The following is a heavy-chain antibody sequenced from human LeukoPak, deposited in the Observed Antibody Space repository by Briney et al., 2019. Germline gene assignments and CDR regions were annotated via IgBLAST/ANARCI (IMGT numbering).Heavy chain of an antibody. CDR3: ARENRGPRDYPFWFDP. D-gene: IGHD4-17*01. CDR1: GYRFTSYW. J-gene: IGHJ5*02. Sequence: GESLKISCKGSGYRFTSYWIGWVRPMPGKGLEWMGSIYPGDSDTRYSPSFQGQVTISADKSISTAYLQWSSLKASDTAMYYCARENRGPRDYPFWFDPWGQGTLVTVSS. CDR2: IYPGDSDT. V-gene: IGHV5-51*01.